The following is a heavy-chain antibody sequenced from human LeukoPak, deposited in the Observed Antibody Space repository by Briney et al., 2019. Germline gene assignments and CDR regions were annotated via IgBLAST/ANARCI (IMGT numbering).Heavy chain of an antibody. CDR3: ARGRRGVYDSDGYSPHYFDF. J-gene: IGHJ4*01. CDR2: LYPSGST. CDR1: GGSINSGY. D-gene: IGHD3-22*01. Sequence: PSETLSLTCSVSGGSINSGYWSWIRQPPGKGLEWIGLLYPSGSTNYNPSLKSRVTISVDTSKNQLSLKLSAVTAADTAVYYCARGRRGVYDSDGYSPHYFDFWGHGTLVTVSS. V-gene: IGHV4-59*01.